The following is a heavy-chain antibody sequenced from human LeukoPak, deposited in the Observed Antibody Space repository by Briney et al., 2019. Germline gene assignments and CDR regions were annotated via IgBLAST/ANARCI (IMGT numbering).Heavy chain of an antibody. CDR1: EFTFPMYW. CDR3: ARGVATRWGKFNWFDP. CDR2: IKQDGSEK. Sequence: SGGSLRLSCAASEFTFPMYWMTWVRQAPGKGLEWVADIKQDGSEKYYVDSVKGRFTISRDNAKNSLYLQMNSLRAEDTAVYYCARGVATRWGKFNWFDPWGQGTLVTVSS. D-gene: IGHD4-23*01. J-gene: IGHJ5*02. V-gene: IGHV3-7*01.